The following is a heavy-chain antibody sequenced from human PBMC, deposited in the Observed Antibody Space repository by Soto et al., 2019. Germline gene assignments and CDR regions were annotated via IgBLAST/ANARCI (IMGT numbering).Heavy chain of an antibody. D-gene: IGHD3-10*01. J-gene: IGHJ4*02. V-gene: IGHV3-23*01. CDR3: AKDPHMVRGVPPIYYFDL. CDR1: GFTFSSYA. CDR2: ISGSGGST. Sequence: VGSLRLSCAASGFTFSSYAMSWVRQAPGKGLEWVSAISGSGGSTYYADSVKGRFTISRDNSKNTLYLQMNSLRAEDTAVYYCAKDPHMVRGVPPIYYFDLRGQGTLLTVSS.